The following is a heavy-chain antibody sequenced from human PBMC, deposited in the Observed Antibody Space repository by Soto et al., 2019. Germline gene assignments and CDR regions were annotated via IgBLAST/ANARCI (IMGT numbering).Heavy chain of an antibody. CDR3: ASSRGRFCRRPSGDRASYSGMDG. CDR2: IIPIFGTA. J-gene: IGHJ6*04. V-gene: IGHV1-69*06. Sequence: SVKVSCKASGGTFSSYAISWVRQAPGQGLEWMGGIIPIFGTANYAQKFQGRVTITADKSTSTAYMELSSLRSEDTAVYYCASSRGRFCRRPSGDRASYSGMDGWGKGPTAT. D-gene: IGHD2-2*01. CDR1: GGTFSSYA.